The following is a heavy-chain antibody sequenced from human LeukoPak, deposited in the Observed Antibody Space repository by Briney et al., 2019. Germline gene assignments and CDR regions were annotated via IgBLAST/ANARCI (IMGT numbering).Heavy chain of an antibody. CDR3: ARSYDYVWRSYRYFGY. V-gene: IGHV1-2*02. CDR2: VNPNSGGT. J-gene: IGHJ4*02. Sequence: GASVKVSCKASGYTFTGYYMHWVRQAPAQGLEWMGWVNPNSGGTNYAQKFQGRVTITRDTSISAAYMELSRLRSDDTAVYYCARSYDYVWRSYRYFGYWGQGTLVTVSS. CDR1: GYTFTGYY. D-gene: IGHD3-16*02.